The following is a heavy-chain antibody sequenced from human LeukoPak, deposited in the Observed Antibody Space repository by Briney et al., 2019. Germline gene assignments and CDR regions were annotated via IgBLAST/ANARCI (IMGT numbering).Heavy chain of an antibody. CDR1: GFTFSSYG. D-gene: IGHD3-10*01. CDR2: ISPDGSNK. V-gene: IGHV3-30*18. J-gene: IGHJ4*02. Sequence: GGSLRLSCAASGFTFSSYGMHWVRQAPGKGLEWVAVISPDGSNKYYADSVKGRFATSRDNSKNTLYLQMNSLRVEDTAVYNCAKELYFGSGSYPDYWGQGTLVTVSS. CDR3: AKELYFGSGSYPDY.